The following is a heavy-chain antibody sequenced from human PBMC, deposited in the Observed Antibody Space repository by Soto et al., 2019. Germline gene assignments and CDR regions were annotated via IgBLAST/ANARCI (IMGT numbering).Heavy chain of an antibody. Sequence: SETLSLTCAVYGGSFSGYYWSWIRQPPGKGLEWIGEINHSGSTYYNPSLKSRVTISVETSKSQFSLKLSSVTAADTAVYYCAGGDYYHSSGYYFYYYTMDVWGQGTTVTV. CDR2: INHSGST. D-gene: IGHD3-22*01. CDR1: GGSFSGYY. V-gene: IGHV4-34*01. J-gene: IGHJ6*02. CDR3: AGGDYYHSSGYYFYYYTMDV.